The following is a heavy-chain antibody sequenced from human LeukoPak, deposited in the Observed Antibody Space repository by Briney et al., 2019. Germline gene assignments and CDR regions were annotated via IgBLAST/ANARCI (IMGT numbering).Heavy chain of an antibody. CDR3: AREAFVIVPAAYSRAFDI. Sequence: GGSLRLSCVVSGFPVVSDHYMGWVRQAPGKGLEWISNIYSDGITYYTDSVKGRFTISRDSSRNTLYLQMNSLRAEDTAVYYCAREAFVIVPAAYSRAFDIWGQGTMVTVSS. J-gene: IGHJ3*02. CDR2: IYSDGIT. V-gene: IGHV3-66*01. CDR1: GFPVVSDHY. D-gene: IGHD2-2*01.